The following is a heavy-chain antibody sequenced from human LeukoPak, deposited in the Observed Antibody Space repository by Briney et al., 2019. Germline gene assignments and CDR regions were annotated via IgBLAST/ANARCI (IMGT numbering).Heavy chain of an antibody. CDR3: ARGGRVADTLNWLDP. V-gene: IGHV4-59*01. J-gene: IGHJ5*02. D-gene: IGHD2-15*01. CDR1: GGSISSYY. Sequence: SETLSLTCTVSGGSISSYYWSWIRQPPGKGLEWIGYIYYSGSTNYNPSLKSRVTISVDTSKNQFSLKLSSVTAADTAVYYCARGGRVADTLNWLDPWGQGTLVTVSS. CDR2: IYYSGST.